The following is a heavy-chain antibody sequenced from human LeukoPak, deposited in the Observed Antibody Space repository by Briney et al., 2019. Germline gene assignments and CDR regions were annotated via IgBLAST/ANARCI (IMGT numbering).Heavy chain of an antibody. D-gene: IGHD3-22*01. V-gene: IGHV4-31*03. Sequence: SETLSLTCTVSGGSISSGGYYWSWIRQHPGKGLEWIGYVYYSGSTYYNPSLKSRVTISVDTSKSQFSLKLSSVTAADTAVYYCARDLYYYDSSGVPRNWYFDLWGRGTLVTVSS. J-gene: IGHJ2*01. CDR3: ARDLYYYDSSGVPRNWYFDL. CDR1: GGSISSGGYY. CDR2: VYYSGST.